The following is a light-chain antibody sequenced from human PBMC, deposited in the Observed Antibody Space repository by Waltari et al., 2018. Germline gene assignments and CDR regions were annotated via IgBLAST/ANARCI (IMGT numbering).Light chain of an antibody. Sequence: QSALTQPPSASGSPGQSVTISCTGTSTDVAVYNYVSWYQQHPGQAPNLMIYEVSKRPAGVPARFSGSKSGTTASLTVSGLQAEDEADYYCSSYAGSDNLIFGGGTKLTVL. V-gene: IGLV2-8*01. CDR2: EVS. J-gene: IGLJ2*01. CDR3: SSYAGSDNLI. CDR1: STDVAVYNY.